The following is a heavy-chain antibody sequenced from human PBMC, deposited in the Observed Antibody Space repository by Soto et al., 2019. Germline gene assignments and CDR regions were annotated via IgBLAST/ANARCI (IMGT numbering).Heavy chain of an antibody. CDR1: GGSINSINYY. CDR2: IYHSGST. V-gene: IGHV4-39*01. J-gene: IGHJ4*02. Sequence: PSETLSLTCTVSGGSINSINYYWGWIRQPPGKGLVWIGSIYHSGSTYYNPSLKSRVTISVDTSKNQFSLKLTSVTAADTAVYYCARHSSYSSGWIDYWGQGTLVTVSS. CDR3: ARHSSYSSGWIDY. D-gene: IGHD6-19*01.